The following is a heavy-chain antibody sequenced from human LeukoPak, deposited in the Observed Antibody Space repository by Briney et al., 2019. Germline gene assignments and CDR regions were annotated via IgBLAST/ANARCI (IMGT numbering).Heavy chain of an antibody. V-gene: IGHV4-34*01. CDR1: GGSFSGSY. Sequence: PSETLSLTCAVYGGSFSGSYWSWIRQPPGKRLEWIGEINHSGSTNYDSSLESRVTISVDTSKNQFSLKLSSVTVADTAVYYCVREVHRKGYGDYGGFDPWGQGTLVTVSS. CDR2: INHSGST. D-gene: IGHD4-17*01. J-gene: IGHJ5*02. CDR3: VREVHRKGYGDYGGFDP.